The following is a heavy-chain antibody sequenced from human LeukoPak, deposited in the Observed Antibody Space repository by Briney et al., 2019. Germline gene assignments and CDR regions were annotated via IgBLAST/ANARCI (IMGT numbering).Heavy chain of an antibody. CDR1: GFIFSTYN. CDR3: ARVGSSDY. J-gene: IGHJ4*02. CDR2: ISSSSSYI. D-gene: IGHD2-15*01. V-gene: IGHV3-21*01. Sequence: GGSLRLSCAASGFIFSTYNIDWVRQAPGKGLEWVSSISSSSSYIYYADSVKGRFTISRDNAKNSLYLQMNSLRAEDTAVYYCARVGSSDYGGQGTLVTVSP.